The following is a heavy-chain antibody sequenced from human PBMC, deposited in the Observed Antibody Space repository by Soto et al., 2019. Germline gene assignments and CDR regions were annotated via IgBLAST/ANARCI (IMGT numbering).Heavy chain of an antibody. Sequence: EVQLAESGGGLIQPGGSLRLSCATSGFTFSRYWIHWVRQAPGEGLVWVSRISGDGVHTDYAESVKGRFTVSRDIAKSTGYLQMNNLRAEDTAIYYCARLGFVGEGDFWGPGILVTVSS. D-gene: IGHD3-16*01. J-gene: IGHJ4*02. V-gene: IGHV3-74*01. CDR1: GFTFSRYW. CDR2: ISGDGVHT. CDR3: ARLGFVGEGDF.